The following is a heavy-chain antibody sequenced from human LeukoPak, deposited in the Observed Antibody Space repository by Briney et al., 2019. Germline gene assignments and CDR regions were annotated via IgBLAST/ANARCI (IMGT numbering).Heavy chain of an antibody. J-gene: IGHJ4*02. CDR3: TTDSSRVDY. V-gene: IGHV3-15*01. CDR1: GFTFSNAW. Sequence: GGSLRLSCAASGFTFSNAWMSWVRQAPGKGLEWVGRIKSKTDSRTTDYAAPVKSRFIISRDDSKNTLYLQMNSLKTEDTAVYYCTTDSSRVDYWGQGTLVTVSS. D-gene: IGHD6-19*01. CDR2: IKSKTDSRTT.